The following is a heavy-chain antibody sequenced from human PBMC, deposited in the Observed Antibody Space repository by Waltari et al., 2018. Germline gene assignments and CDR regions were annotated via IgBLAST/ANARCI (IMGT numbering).Heavy chain of an antibody. CDR2: TSHSGST. CDR1: AYSISCGYY. V-gene: IGHV4-38-2*02. CDR3: ARAVCSGGSCYYPYYFDY. Sequence: QVQLLESGPGLVKPSETLSLTCTASAYSISCGYYWGWFRQPPAKGLAWYVCTSHSGSTYYNPSLKSRVTISVDTSRNQSSLKLSSVTAADTAVYYCARAVCSGGSCYYPYYFDYWGQGTLVTVSS. J-gene: IGHJ4*02. D-gene: IGHD2-15*01.